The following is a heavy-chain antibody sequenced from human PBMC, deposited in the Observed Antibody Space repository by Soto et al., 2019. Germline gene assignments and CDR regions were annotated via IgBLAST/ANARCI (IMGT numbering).Heavy chain of an antibody. CDR2: IYATGTT. J-gene: IGHJ5*02. CDR3: VRDGTKTLRDWFDP. V-gene: IGHV4-4*07. CDR1: GASISGFY. D-gene: IGHD1-1*01. Sequence: SETLSLTCTVSGASISGFYWSWIRKSAGKGLEWIGRIYATGTTDYNPSLKSRVMMSVDTSKKQFSLKLRSVTAADTAVYYCVRDGTKTLRDWFDPWGQGISVTVAS.